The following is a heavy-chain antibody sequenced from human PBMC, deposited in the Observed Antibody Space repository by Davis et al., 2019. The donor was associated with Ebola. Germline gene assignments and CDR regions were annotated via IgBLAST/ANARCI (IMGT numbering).Heavy chain of an antibody. CDR2: ISAYNGNT. J-gene: IGHJ5*02. D-gene: IGHD3-9*01. Sequence: ASVKVSCKASGYTFTSYGISWVRQAPGQGLEWMGWISAYNGNTNYAQKLQGRVTMTTGTSTSTAYMELRSLRSDDTAVYYCARGGHPYDIRPSWFDPWGQGTLVTVSS. CDR3: ARGGHPYDIRPSWFDP. V-gene: IGHV1-18*01. CDR1: GYTFTSYG.